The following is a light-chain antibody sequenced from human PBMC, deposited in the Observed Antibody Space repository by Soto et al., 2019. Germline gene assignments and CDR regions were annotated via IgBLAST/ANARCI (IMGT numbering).Light chain of an antibody. Sequence: IQLTQSPSSLSASVGDRVTITCRASQGVRSYLAWFQQRPGKAPKLLIFGASTLQNGVPARFSGGGFGTEFTLTITSLQPEDFAVYYCQQYNSWPPITCGQGTRLE. CDR1: QGVRSY. V-gene: IGKV1-9*01. J-gene: IGKJ5*01. CDR2: GAS. CDR3: QQYNSWPPIT.